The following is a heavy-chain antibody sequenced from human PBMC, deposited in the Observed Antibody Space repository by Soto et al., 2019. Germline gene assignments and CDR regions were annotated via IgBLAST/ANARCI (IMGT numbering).Heavy chain of an antibody. D-gene: IGHD6-19*01. J-gene: IGHJ4*02. CDR1: GYSFANYC. Sequence: PGESVKISCKGSGYSFANYCIAWVRQMPGKGLEWMGIFYSGDSDTRYSPSFQGQVVISGDKSINTAYLQWTSLKASDTAMYYCARGSSGFYDYWGQGTLVTVSS. CDR2: FYSGDSDT. V-gene: IGHV5-51*01. CDR3: ARGSSGFYDY.